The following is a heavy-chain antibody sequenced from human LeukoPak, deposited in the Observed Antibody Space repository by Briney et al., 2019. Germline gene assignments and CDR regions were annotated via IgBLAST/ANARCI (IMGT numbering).Heavy chain of an antibody. J-gene: IGHJ3*02. CDR2: IYYSGST. CDR1: GGSISSGGYY. D-gene: IGHD2-15*01. V-gene: IGHV4-31*03. CDR3: ARVRGAYCSGGSCYLDAFDI. Sequence: PSETLSLTCTVSGGSISSGGYYWSWIRQHPGKGLEWIGYIYYSGSTYYNPSLKSRVTISVDTSKNQFSLKLSSVTAADTAVYYCARVRGAYCSGGSCYLDAFDIWGQGTMVTVSS.